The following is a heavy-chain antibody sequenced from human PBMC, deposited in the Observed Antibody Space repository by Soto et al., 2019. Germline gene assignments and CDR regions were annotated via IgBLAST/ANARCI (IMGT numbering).Heavy chain of an antibody. V-gene: IGHV1-69*02. CDR1: GYTFTSYY. CDR2: IIPSVGIA. CDR3: ASLILRGPDSGDAFDI. J-gene: IGHJ3*02. D-gene: IGHD2-15*01. Sequence: SVKVSCKASGYTFTSYYMHWVRQAPGQGLEWMGRIIPSVGIANYAQKFQGRVTITADKSTSTAYIELSSLRSEDTAVYYCASLILRGPDSGDAFDIWGQGTMVTVSS.